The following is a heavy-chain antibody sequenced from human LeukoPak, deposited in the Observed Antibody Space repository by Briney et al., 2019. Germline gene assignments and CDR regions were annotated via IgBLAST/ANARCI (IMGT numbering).Heavy chain of an antibody. V-gene: IGHV3-21*01. CDR2: ISRSSNYK. CDR1: GFTFSSYG. D-gene: IGHD3-22*01. J-gene: IGHJ4*02. Sequence: GGSLRLSCADSGFTFSSYGMNWVRQAPGKGLEWVSSISRSSNYKYYADSVKGRFTISRDNAKNSLYLQMNSLRAEDTALYYCASSRYDSSGYYGIIGYWGQGTLVTVSS. CDR3: ASSRYDSSGYYGIIGY.